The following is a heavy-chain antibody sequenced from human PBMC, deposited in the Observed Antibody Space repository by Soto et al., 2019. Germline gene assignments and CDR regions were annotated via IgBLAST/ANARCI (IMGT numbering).Heavy chain of an antibody. CDR2: MFHSGSA. CDR3: ARGKRGIRYYGSGTSDWLDP. D-gene: IGHD3-10*01. V-gene: IGHV4-30-2*01. Sequence: PSETLSLTCAVSGGSISSGDYSWSWIRHPPGKGLEWIGYMFHSGSAYYNPSLKSRVTISVDRSKNQFSLKLTSLTAADTAVYYCARGKRGIRYYGSGTSDWLDPWGQGTLVTVSS. CDR1: GGSISSGDYS. J-gene: IGHJ5*02.